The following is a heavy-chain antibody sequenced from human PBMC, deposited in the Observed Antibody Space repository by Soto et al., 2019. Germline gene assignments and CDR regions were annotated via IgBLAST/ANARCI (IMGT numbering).Heavy chain of an antibody. CDR1: GGSISSNY. CDR3: ARYRREAVAGYTLDN. D-gene: IGHD6-13*01. V-gene: IGHV4-59*01. Sequence: SETLSLTCTVSGGSISSNYWTWIRQPPGKGLEWIGYVYNSGSTNYNPSLKSRVTISEDTSKSQFPLKVNSMTAADTAVYYCARYRREAVAGYTLDNWGQGILVTVSS. J-gene: IGHJ4*02. CDR2: VYNSGST.